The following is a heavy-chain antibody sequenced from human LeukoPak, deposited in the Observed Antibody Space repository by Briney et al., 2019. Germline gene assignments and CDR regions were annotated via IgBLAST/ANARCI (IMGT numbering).Heavy chain of an antibody. CDR3: ASGRYTVTP. CDR2: INSDGSST. Sequence: GGSVRLSCAASGFTFSSYWMHWDRQAPGKGLVWVSHINSDGSSTSYADSVRGRFTISRDNAKNTLYLQMNSLRAEDTAVYYCASGRYTVTPGGQGPLVTDSS. D-gene: IGHD4-17*01. J-gene: IGHJ4*02. V-gene: IGHV3-74*01. CDR1: GFTFSSYW.